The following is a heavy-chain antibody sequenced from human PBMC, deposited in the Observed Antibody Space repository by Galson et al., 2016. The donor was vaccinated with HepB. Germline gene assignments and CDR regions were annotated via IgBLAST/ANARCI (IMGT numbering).Heavy chain of an antibody. CDR3: ARRSITTMHV. J-gene: IGHJ6*02. D-gene: IGHD3-22*01. CDR2: IYYSGST. Sequence: SETLSLTCTVSGGSISSSGFYWGWIRQPPGKGLEWIGSIYYSGSTYYNLSLKSRVTISVDTSKNQFSLKLSSVTAADTAVYYCARRSITTMHVWGQGTTVTVSS. CDR1: GGSISSSGFY. V-gene: IGHV4-39*01.